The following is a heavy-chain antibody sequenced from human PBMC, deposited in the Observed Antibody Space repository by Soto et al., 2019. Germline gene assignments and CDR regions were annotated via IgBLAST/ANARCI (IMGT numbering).Heavy chain of an antibody. Sequence: PVGSLRLSCVASGFTFPTYGLHWVRQAPGKGLQWVALISYEGSNTYYADSVKGRFTISRDNSKNTLHLQMNSLRPEDTGVYYCARVTPGNNLYYFSGLDVWGQGTSVTVSS. CDR3: ARVTPGNNLYYFSGLDV. J-gene: IGHJ6*02. CDR1: GFTFPTYG. D-gene: IGHD1-1*01. V-gene: IGHV3-30-3*01. CDR2: ISYEGSNT.